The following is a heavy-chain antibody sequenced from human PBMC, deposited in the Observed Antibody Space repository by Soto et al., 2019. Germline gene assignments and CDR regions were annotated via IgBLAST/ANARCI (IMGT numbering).Heavy chain of an antibody. D-gene: IGHD4-17*01. CDR1: GFTFSRDG. J-gene: IGHJ4*02. V-gene: IGHV3-23*01. Sequence: GVVRLSYAASGFTFSRDGMSWVRQAPGKGLEWVSLITDNGGSTYYADSVKGRFTISRDNTKDTLFLQMNSLRAEDTAVYYCAKERATTTAFDYWGQGALVTVSS. CDR3: AKERATTTAFDY. CDR2: ITDNGGST.